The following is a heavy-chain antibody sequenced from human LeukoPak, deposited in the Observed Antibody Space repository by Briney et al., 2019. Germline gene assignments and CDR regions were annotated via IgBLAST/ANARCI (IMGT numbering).Heavy chain of an antibody. Sequence: GGSLRLSCAASGFTVSSNYMSWVRQAPGKGLEWVANIKQDGSEKYYVDSVKGRFAISRDNAKNSLYLQMNSLRAEDTAVYYCARSSDYFDYWGQGTLVTVSS. CDR1: GFTVSSNY. V-gene: IGHV3-7*01. J-gene: IGHJ4*02. CDR3: ARSSDYFDY. CDR2: IKQDGSEK.